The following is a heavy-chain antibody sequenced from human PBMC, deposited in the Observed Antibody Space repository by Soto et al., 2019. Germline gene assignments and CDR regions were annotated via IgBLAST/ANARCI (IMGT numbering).Heavy chain of an antibody. V-gene: IGHV4-4*02. CDR1: SGSISSSNW. D-gene: IGHD2-2*01. CDR3: ARGQTYCSSTSCYYYFDY. CDR2: IYHSGST. J-gene: IGHJ4*02. Sequence: QVQLQESGPGLVKPSGTLSLTCAVSSGSISSSNWWSWVRQPPGKGLEWIGEIYHSGSTNYNPSLKIRVTISVDKSKNQFSLKLSSVTAADTAVYYCARGQTYCSSTSCYYYFDYWGQGTLVTVSS.